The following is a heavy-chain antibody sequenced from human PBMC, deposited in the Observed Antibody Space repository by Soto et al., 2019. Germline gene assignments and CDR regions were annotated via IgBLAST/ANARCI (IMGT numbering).Heavy chain of an antibody. D-gene: IGHD3-16*01. CDR1: GFTFSGHA. CDR2: IHGGGNSA. Sequence: EVQLLESGGDLVQPGRSLRLSCAASGFTFSGHAMSWVRQAPGKGLEWVSAIHGGGNSAYYADSVKGRFTISRDNSKNTLYLQISSLRCEETAVYYCAKNRVWVSTSWHVDDWGQCTLGSVCS. V-gene: IGHV3-23*01. CDR3: AKNRVWVSTSWHVDD. J-gene: IGHJ4*02.